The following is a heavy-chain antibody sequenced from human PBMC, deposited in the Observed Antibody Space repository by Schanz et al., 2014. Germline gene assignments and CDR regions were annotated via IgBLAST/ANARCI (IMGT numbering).Heavy chain of an antibody. CDR2: INSRNEV. J-gene: IGHJ4*02. V-gene: IGHV3-21*01. Sequence: EEQMVESGGGLVKPGGSLILSCAASRLTFANEDIHWVRQATGKGLEWVSVINSRNEVFSIDSVRGRFTIFRDNPKKSAYLQMNSLRADDTAVYYCSRGIVGGLDCWGQGTLVTVSS. CDR1: RLTFANED. D-gene: IGHD3-16*01. CDR3: SRGIVGGLDC.